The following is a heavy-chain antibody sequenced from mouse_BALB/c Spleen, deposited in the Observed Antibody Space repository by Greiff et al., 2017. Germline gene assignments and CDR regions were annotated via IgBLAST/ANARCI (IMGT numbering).Heavy chain of an antibody. Sequence: QVQLKQSGAELMKPGASVKISCKATGYTFSSYWIEWVKQRPGHGLEWIGEILPGSGSTNYNEKFKGKATFTADTSSNTAYMQLSSLTSEDSAVYYCARSGGYEAMDYWGQGTSVTVSS. CDR3: ARSGGYEAMDY. D-gene: IGHD2-2*01. V-gene: IGHV1-9*01. CDR1: GYTFSSYW. J-gene: IGHJ4*01. CDR2: ILPGSGST.